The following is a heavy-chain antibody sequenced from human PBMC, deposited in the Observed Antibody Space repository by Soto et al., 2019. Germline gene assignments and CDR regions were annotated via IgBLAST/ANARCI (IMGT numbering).Heavy chain of an antibody. CDR2: ISSSGGST. V-gene: IGHV3-23*01. D-gene: IGHD2-21*01. CDR1: GFTFTTYA. J-gene: IGHJ4*02. CDR3: ANTFGLVMAGRYDY. Sequence: PGGSLRLSCAASGFTFTTYAMSWVRQAPGKGLEWVSAISSSGGSTYYADSVRGRFTISRDNSKNTLYLQMSGLRAEDTAVYYCANTFGLVMAGRYDYWGQGTLVTVSS.